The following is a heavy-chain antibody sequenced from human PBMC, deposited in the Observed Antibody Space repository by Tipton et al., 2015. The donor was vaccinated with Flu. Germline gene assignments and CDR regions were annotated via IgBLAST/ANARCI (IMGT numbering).Heavy chain of an antibody. CDR2: INPDSGAT. D-gene: IGHD2/OR15-2a*01. V-gene: IGHV1-2*02. Sequence: QLVQSGAEVKKPGASVKVSCKAFGYSFTNYYLHWVRQAPGQGLEWMGWINPDSGATDYAQKFQGRVTVTRDTSTSTAYMEMTRLRSDDTAVYYCARVYFYLSLAYLDFWDQGTLVTVSS. CDR1: GYSFTNYY. CDR3: ARVYFYLSLAYLDF. J-gene: IGHJ4*02.